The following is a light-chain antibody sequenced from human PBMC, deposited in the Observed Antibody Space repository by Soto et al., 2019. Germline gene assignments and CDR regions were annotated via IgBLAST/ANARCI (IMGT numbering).Light chain of an antibody. Sequence: EIVMTQSPATLSVSPGERATLSCRASQSVSSNLAWYQQKPGQAPRLLIYGASTRATGIPARFSGSGSGTEFTLTISSLQSEDFAVYYCQQYNNWPPNWKGMYTFGQGTKLEIK. CDR2: GAS. CDR1: QSVSSN. J-gene: IGKJ2*01. V-gene: IGKV3-15*01. CDR3: QQYNNWPPNWKGMYT.